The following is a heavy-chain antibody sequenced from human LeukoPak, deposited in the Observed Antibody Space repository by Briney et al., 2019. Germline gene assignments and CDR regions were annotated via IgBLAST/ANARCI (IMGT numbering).Heavy chain of an antibody. CDR3: AREIGYYYDSSGYSDY. Sequence: PGGSLRLSCAASGFTFSSYWMSWVRQAPGKGLEWVANIKQDGSEKYYVDSVKGRFTISRDNAKNSLYLQMNSLRAEDTAVYYCAREIGYYYDSSGYSDYWGQGTLVTVSS. CDR1: GFTFSSYW. J-gene: IGHJ4*02. V-gene: IGHV3-7*01. D-gene: IGHD3-22*01. CDR2: IKQDGSEK.